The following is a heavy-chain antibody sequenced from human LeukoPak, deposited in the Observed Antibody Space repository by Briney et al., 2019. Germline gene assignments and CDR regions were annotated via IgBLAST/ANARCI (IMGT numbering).Heavy chain of an antibody. V-gene: IGHV3-7*01. Sequence: PGGSLRLSCAASEFTFSNYWMSWVRQAPGKGPEWVASIKEDGSIKYYVDSVKGRFTISRDSAKNSLYLQMSSLRAEDTAVYYCASFGILVSWGAFDIWGQGTMVTVSS. CDR2: IKEDGSIK. CDR3: ASFGILVSWGAFDI. CDR1: EFTFSNYW. D-gene: IGHD5/OR15-5a*01. J-gene: IGHJ3*02.